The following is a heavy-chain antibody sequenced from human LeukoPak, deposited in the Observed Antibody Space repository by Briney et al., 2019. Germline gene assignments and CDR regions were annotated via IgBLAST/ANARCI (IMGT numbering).Heavy chain of an antibody. CDR3: SKETAPVGGTREY. CDR1: GFTFSSYA. V-gene: IGHV3-23*01. D-gene: IGHD6-19*01. Sequence: GGSPRLSCAASGFTFSSYALSWVRQAPGKGLEWVSAISDSGDYAYYADSVKGRFTISRDNSKNTLYLQMNSLRAEDTAVYYCSKETAPVGGTREYWGQGTLVTVSS. CDR2: ISDSGDYA. J-gene: IGHJ4*02.